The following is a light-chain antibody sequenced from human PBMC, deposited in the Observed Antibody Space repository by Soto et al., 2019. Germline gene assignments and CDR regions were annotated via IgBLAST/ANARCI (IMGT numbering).Light chain of an antibody. J-gene: IGKJ4*01. V-gene: IGKV1-27*01. Sequence: DIQMTQAPSFVSAFVGDRVTITCRASQGLSSDLAWYQQKPGKVPKLLIYDASTLQSGVPSRFSGSGSGTDFTLTISSLQPEDVATYYCQKYNSVPITFGGGTKVDIK. CDR3: QKYNSVPIT. CDR2: DAS. CDR1: QGLSSD.